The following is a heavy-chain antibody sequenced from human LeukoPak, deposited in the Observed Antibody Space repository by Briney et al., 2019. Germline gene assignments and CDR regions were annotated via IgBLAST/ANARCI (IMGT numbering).Heavy chain of an antibody. D-gene: IGHD5-24*01. CDR1: KFSFGSNY. Sequence: GGSLRLSCAASKFSFGSNYMTWVRQAPGKRLEWVSLIYSGGSTYYADSVKGRLTISRDNSKNTLYLQMNRLRAEATAIYYCARSGYNRFDYWGQGTLVTVSS. J-gene: IGHJ4*02. CDR2: IYSGGST. V-gene: IGHV3-53*01. CDR3: ARSGYNRFDY.